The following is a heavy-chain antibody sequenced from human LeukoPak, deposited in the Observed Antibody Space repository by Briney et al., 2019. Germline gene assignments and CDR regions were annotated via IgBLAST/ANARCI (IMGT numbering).Heavy chain of an antibody. CDR1: GGSLSGYY. J-gene: IGHJ4*02. V-gene: IGHV4-34*01. D-gene: IGHD5-18*01. CDR2: INHSGST. Sequence: PSETLSLTCAVYGGSLSGYYWSWIRQPPGKGLEWIGEINHSGSTNYNPSLKSRVTISVDTSKNQFSLKLSSVTAADTAVYYCARRAYSYGYDYWGQGTLVTVSS. CDR3: ARRAYSYGYDY.